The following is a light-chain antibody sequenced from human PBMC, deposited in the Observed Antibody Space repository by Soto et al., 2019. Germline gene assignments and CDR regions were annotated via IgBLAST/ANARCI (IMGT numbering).Light chain of an antibody. CDR2: AAS. CDR1: QIMTSW. CDR3: QQADTLPIT. V-gene: IGKV1D-12*01. J-gene: IGKJ5*01. Sequence: DIQMTQSPSSVSASVGDTVTIXXRASQIMTSWLAWYQQRPGKAPXLLTFAASTLQSGVPSRFSGSGSRTDFTLTITDLQPEDVATYYCQQADTLPITFGQGTRLEI.